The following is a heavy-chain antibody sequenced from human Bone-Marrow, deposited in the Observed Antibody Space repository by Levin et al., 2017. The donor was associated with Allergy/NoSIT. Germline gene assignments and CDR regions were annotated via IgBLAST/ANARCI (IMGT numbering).Heavy chain of an antibody. J-gene: IGHJ3*02. V-gene: IGHV3-21*01. D-gene: IGHD2-8*02. CDR1: GFTFSIYS. Sequence: PGGSLRLSCTVSGFTFSIYSINWVRQAPGKVLEWVSSISSSGSDMYYVDSVRGRFTISRDNAKNSLTLQMNSLRAEDTAVYYCARGIIGDVRVAHKEAFDIWGQGTMVSVSS. CDR2: ISSSGSDM. CDR3: ARGIIGDVRVAHKEAFDI.